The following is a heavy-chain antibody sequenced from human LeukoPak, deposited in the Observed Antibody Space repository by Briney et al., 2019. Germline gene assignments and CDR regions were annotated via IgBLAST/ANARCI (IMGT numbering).Heavy chain of an antibody. D-gene: IGHD3-22*01. CDR3: ARRITMIVVAKNWFDP. V-gene: IGHV1-46*01. CDR1: GFTFTGYY. J-gene: IGHJ5*02. Sequence: ASVKVSCKASGFTFTGYYMHWVRQAPGQGLEWMGIINASGHITNYAQKFQGRLTVTRDTPTSTVYMELSRLRSDDTAVYYCARRITMIVVAKNWFDPWGQGTLVTVSS. CDR2: INASGHIT.